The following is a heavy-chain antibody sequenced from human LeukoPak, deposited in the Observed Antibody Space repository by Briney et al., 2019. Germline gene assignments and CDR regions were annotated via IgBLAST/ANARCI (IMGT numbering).Heavy chain of an antibody. Sequence: PGGSLRLSCAASGFTFSSYEMNWVRQAPGKGLEWVSYISSSGSTIYYADSVKGRFTISRDNAKNSLYLQMNSLRAEDTAVYYCARSCSGCAHFDYWGQGTLVTVSS. CDR2: ISSSGSTI. CDR1: GFTFSSYE. V-gene: IGHV3-48*03. CDR3: ARSCSGCAHFDY. D-gene: IGHD6-19*01. J-gene: IGHJ4*02.